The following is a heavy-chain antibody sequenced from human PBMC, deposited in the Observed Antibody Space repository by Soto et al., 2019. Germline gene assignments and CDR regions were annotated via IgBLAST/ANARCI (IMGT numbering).Heavy chain of an antibody. Sequence: EVKLVESGGGLVQPGGSLRLSCAASGFTFRNYWMHWVRQAPGKGLVWVSRVNSDGDTTYYADSVKGRFTISRDNAKNTLHQQMNSLGAEDTAVYYCASNYAYAEGYYFYGIDVWGQGTTVTVSS. CDR3: ASNYAYAEGYYFYGIDV. J-gene: IGHJ6*02. CDR2: VNSDGDTT. D-gene: IGHD3-16*01. CDR1: GFTFRNYW. V-gene: IGHV3-74*01.